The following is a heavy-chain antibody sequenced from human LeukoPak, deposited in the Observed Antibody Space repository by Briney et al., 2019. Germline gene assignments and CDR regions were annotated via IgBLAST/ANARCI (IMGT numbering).Heavy chain of an antibody. J-gene: IGHJ4*02. D-gene: IGHD6-6*01. CDR1: GFTFSSYA. CDR2: ISYDGSNK. CDR3: ARGEYSGLFDY. Sequence: GGSLRLSCAASGFTFSSYAMHWVRQAPGKGLEWVAVISYDGSNKYYADSVKGRFTISRDNSKNTLYLQMNSLRAEDTAVYYCARGEYSGLFDYWGQGTLVTVSS. V-gene: IGHV3-30-3*01.